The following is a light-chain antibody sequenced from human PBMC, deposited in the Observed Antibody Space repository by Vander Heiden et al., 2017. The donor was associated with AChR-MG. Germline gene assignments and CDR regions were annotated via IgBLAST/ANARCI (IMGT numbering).Light chain of an antibody. CDR2: GAS. V-gene: IGKV3-15*01. CDR3: QQDNNWPLT. CDR1: QSVGSN. Sequence: PATLSVSPGDRATLSCRASQSVGSNLAWYQQKPGQAPKLLIYGASSRHSGIPAGFSGSGSGTEFTLTISSLQSEDFAVYHCQQDNNWPLTFGEGTKVDIK. J-gene: IGKJ4*01.